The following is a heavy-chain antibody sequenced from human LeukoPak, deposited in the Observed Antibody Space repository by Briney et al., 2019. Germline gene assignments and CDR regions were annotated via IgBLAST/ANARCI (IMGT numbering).Heavy chain of an antibody. CDR3: AKGTLGTAGDF. J-gene: IGHJ4*02. D-gene: IGHD6-13*01. CDR1: GLTFSSYA. Sequence: HGGSLRLSRAPSGLTFSSYAMSWVRPAPGKGLEWVSAISASGDDTYYADSVKGRFTISRDNSKNTLYLQMNSLRAEDTAVYYCAKGTLGTAGDFWGQGTLVTVSS. CDR2: ISASGDDT. V-gene: IGHV3-23*01.